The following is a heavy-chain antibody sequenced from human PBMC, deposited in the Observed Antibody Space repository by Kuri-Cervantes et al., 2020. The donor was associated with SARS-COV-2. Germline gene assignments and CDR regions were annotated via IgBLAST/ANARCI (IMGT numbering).Heavy chain of an antibody. CDR3: ATTSGSYYNGAFDY. V-gene: IGHV3-7*01. CDR1: GISFSNYW. J-gene: IGHJ4*01. Sequence: GGSLRLSCEASGISFSNYWMTWVRQTPGRGLEWVANIKQDGSEKYYVDSVMGRFTISRDNAGNSLFLQMDSLRSEDTAVYYCATTSGSYYNGAFDYWGQGTLVTVSS. D-gene: IGHD1-26*01. CDR2: IKQDGSEK.